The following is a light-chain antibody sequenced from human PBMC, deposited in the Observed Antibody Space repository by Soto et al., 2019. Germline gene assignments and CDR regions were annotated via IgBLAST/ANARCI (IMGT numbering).Light chain of an antibody. Sequence: QSVLTQSPSASASLGASVKLTCTLSSGHSRYAIAWHQQQPEKGPRYLMKVNSDGSHRKGDGIPDRFSGSSSGAERYLTISGLQSEDEADYYCQTWDTGIVVFGGGTKLTVL. V-gene: IGLV4-69*01. CDR2: VNSDGSH. CDR1: SGHSRYA. J-gene: IGLJ2*01. CDR3: QTWDTGIVV.